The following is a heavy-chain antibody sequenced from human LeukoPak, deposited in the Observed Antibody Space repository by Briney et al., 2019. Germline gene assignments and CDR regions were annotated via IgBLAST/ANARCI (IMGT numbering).Heavy chain of an antibody. D-gene: IGHD6-13*01. V-gene: IGHV1-69*04. CDR3: AGDSSSSSTPYLPHDY. CDR1: GGTFSSYA. J-gene: IGHJ4*02. CDR2: IIPIFGIA. Sequence: GASVKVSCKASGGTFSSYAISWVRQAPGQGLEWMGRIIPIFGIANYAQKFQGRVTITADKSTSTAYMELSSLRSEDTAVYYCAGDSSSSSTPYLPHDYWGQGTLVTVSS.